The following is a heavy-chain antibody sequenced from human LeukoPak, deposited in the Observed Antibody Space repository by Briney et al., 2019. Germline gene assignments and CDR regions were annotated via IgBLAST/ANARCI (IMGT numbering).Heavy chain of an antibody. J-gene: IGHJ4*02. V-gene: IGHV3-30*04. Sequence: PGGSLRLSCAASGFTFSSYAMHWVRQAPGKGLEWVAVISYYGSNKYYADSVKGRFTISRDNSKNTLYLQMNSLRAEDTAVYYCAREDDYWGQGTLVTVSS. CDR3: AREDDY. CDR1: GFTFSSYA. CDR2: ISYYGSNK.